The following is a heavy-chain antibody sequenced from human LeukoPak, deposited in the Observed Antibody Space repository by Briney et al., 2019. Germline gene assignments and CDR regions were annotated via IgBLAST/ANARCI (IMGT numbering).Heavy chain of an antibody. V-gene: IGHV1-2*06. CDR2: INPNSGDT. D-gene: IGHD3-3*01. J-gene: IGHJ4*02. Sequence: GSVKVSCKASGYSLTGYHMHWVRQAPGQGLEWMGRINPNSGDTNYAQKLQGRVTMTTDTSTSTAYMELSSLRSEDTAVYYCATTYDLRGRSPDYWGQGTLVTVSS. CDR1: GYSLTGYH. CDR3: ATTYDLRGRSPDY.